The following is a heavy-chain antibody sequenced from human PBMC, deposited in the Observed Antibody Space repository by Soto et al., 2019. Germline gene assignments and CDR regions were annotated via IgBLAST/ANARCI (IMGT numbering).Heavy chain of an antibody. CDR3: ARLYNNYLFDH. J-gene: IGHJ4*02. V-gene: IGHV5-51*01. Sequence: GESLKISCKGSGYSFTSYWIGWVRQMPGKGLEWMGIIYPGDSDTRYSPSFKGQVTMSADKSTSTAYLHWSSLSASDTAIYYCARLYNNYLFDHWGQGTLVTVSS. CDR1: GYSFTSYW. CDR2: IYPGDSDT. D-gene: IGHD4-4*01.